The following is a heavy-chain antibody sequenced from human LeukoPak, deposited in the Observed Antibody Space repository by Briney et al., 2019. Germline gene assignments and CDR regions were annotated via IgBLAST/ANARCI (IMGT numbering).Heavy chain of an antibody. Sequence: GGSLRLSCAASGFTFSSYGMHWVRQAPGKGLVWVSRINPDGSSTYYADSVKGRFTISRDNAKNTLYLQMNSLRAEDTAVYFCARGGGGSTYGLFDYWGQGTLVTVSS. J-gene: IGHJ4*02. V-gene: IGHV3-74*01. CDR1: GFTFSSYG. D-gene: IGHD5-18*01. CDR3: ARGGGGSTYGLFDY. CDR2: INPDGSST.